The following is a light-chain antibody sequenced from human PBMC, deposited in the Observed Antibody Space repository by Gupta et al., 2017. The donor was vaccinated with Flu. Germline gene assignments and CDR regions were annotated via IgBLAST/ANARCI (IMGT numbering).Light chain of an antibody. CDR2: GAS. J-gene: IGKJ3*01. V-gene: IGKV3-20*01. Sequence: VTFCCAYSTSCCSSASPVHSNSSLAWYQHIPGQAPRLLIYGASSCATGIPDRFSGSGSGTGFALTISILELEDFAVYYCQQYDSSPFFTFGQGTKVDIK. CDR3: QQYDSSPFFT. CDR1: PVHSNSS.